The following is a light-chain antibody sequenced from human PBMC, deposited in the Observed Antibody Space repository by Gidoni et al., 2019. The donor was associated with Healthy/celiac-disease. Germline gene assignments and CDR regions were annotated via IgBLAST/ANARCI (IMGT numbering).Light chain of an antibody. CDR3: CSYAGSSTL. J-gene: IGLJ2*01. CDR1: SSDVGMYNI. CDR2: EGS. Sequence: QSALTKPAAASGSPGQSITISCTGTSSDVGMYNIVSWYQQHPGKAPKLMIYEGSKRPSGVSNRFSGSKSGNTASLTISGLQAEDEADYYCCSYAGSSTLFGGGTKLTVL. V-gene: IGLV2-23*01.